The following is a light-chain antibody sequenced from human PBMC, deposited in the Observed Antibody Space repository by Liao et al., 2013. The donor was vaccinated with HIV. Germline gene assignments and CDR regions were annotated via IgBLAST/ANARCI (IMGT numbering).Light chain of an antibody. CDR1: NIGSKS. V-gene: IGLV3-21*04. CDR3: QVWDSTSDSRV. CDR2: YDS. J-gene: IGLJ3*02. Sequence: SYVLTQPPSVSVAPGKTARITCGGNNIGSKSVHWYQQKPGQAPVLVIYYDSDRPAGIPERFSGSNSGKMATLTISRVEAGDEADYYCQVWDSTSDSRVFGGGTKLTVL.